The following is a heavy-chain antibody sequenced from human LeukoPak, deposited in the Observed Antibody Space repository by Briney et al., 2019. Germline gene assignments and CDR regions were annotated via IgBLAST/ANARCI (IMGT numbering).Heavy chain of an antibody. CDR2: IYTSGST. D-gene: IGHD3-10*01. CDR1: GGSISSYY. J-gene: IGHJ5*02. V-gene: IGHV4-4*07. CDR3: AKTMVRGVSENWFDP. Sequence: SETLSLTCTVSGGSISSYYWSWIRQPAGKGLEWVGRIYTSGSTNYNPSLKSRVTMSVDTSKNQFSLKLSSVTAADTAVYYCAKTMVRGVSENWFDPWGQGTLVTVSS.